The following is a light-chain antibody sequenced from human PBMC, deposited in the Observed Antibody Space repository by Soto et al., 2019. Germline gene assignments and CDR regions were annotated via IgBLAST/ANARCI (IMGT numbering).Light chain of an antibody. CDR3: QKYDVAPWT. J-gene: IGKJ1*01. CDR2: AAS. V-gene: IGKV1-27*01. CDR1: QGIANF. Sequence: DIHMTQSPSSLSASVGDRVTITCRASQGIANFLAWYQQKPGKVPKLLIYAASTLQSGVPSRFSGSGTGTDFTLTISSLQPEDVATYYCQKYDVAPWTFGQGTKMEIK.